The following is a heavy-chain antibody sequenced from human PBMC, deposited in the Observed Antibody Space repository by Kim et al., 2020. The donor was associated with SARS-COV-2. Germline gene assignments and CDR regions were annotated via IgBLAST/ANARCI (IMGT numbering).Heavy chain of an antibody. J-gene: IGHJ5*02. CDR2: IDGGGSDT. Sequence: GGSLRLSCAASGFTFSGYWMHWVRQAPGKGLVWVSRIDGGGSDTDYADSVKGRFTISRDNARDTLYLQMNNLRTEDTSLYYCTRDPRNKGFDPWGQGTLVTVSS. CDR3: TRDPRNKGFDP. V-gene: IGHV3-74*01. CDR1: GFTFSGYW.